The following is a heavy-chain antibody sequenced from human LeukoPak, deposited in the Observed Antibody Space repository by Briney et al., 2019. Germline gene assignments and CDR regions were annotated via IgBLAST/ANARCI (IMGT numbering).Heavy chain of an antibody. CDR1: GFTFSSYA. D-gene: IGHD2-2*01. Sequence: PGGSLRLSCATSGFTFSSYAMSWVRQAPGKGLEWVSAISGSGGSTYYADSVKGRFTISRDNSKNTLYLQMNSLRAEDTAVYYCARGHSISPNWFDPWGQGTLVTVSS. CDR2: ISGSGGST. J-gene: IGHJ5*02. CDR3: ARGHSISPNWFDP. V-gene: IGHV3-23*01.